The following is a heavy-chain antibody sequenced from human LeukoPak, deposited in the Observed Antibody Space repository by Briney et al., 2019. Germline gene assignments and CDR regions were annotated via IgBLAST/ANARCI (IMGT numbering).Heavy chain of an antibody. V-gene: IGHV3-23*01. CDR3: AKGQRWLQFYYFDY. Sequence: GGSLRLSCAASGFTFSTYAMSWVRQAPGKGLLWVSGVRGDGGSTYYADSVKGRFTISRDNSKNTLYLQMNSLRAEDTAVYYCAKGQRWLQFYYFDYWGQGTLVTVSS. CDR1: GFTFSTYA. D-gene: IGHD5-24*01. CDR2: VRGDGGST. J-gene: IGHJ4*02.